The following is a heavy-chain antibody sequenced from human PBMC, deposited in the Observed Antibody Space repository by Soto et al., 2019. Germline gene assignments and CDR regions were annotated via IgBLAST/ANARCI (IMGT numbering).Heavy chain of an antibody. CDR3: ARDNLPNARLVVDY. Sequence: QVQLVQSGAEVKKPGSSVKVSCKASGGTFSSYTISWVRQAPGQGLEWMGRIIPILGIANYAQKFQGRVTITADKSTSTAYMELSSLRSEDTTVYYCARDNLPNARLVVDYWGQGTLVTVSS. V-gene: IGHV1-69*08. CDR1: GGTFSSYT. D-gene: IGHD6-19*01. J-gene: IGHJ4*02. CDR2: IIPILGIA.